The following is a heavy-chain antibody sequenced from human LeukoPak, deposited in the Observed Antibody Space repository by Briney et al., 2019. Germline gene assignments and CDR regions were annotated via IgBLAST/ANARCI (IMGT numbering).Heavy chain of an antibody. CDR1: RFTFSSYW. V-gene: IGHV3-7*01. J-gene: IGHJ6*04. CDR2: IKQDGSEK. CDR3: AELGITMIGGV. D-gene: IGHD3-10*02. Sequence: PGGSLRLSCAASRFTFSSYWMSWVRQAPGKGLEWVANIKQDGSEKYYVDSVKGRFTISRENAKNSLYLQMNSLRAEDTAVYYCAELGITMIGGVWGKGTTVTISS.